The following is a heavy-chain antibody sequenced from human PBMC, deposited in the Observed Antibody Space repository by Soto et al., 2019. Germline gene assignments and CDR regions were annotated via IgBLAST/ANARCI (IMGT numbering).Heavy chain of an antibody. Sequence: TLSLTCAVSGGSISSGGYSWSWIRQPPGKGLEWIGYIYHSGSTYYNPSLKSRVTISVDRSKNQFSLKLSSVTAADTAVYYCARVSPSWFDPWGQGTLVTVSS. CDR3: ARVSPSWFDP. CDR1: GGSISSGGYS. V-gene: IGHV4-30-2*01. CDR2: IYHSGST. J-gene: IGHJ5*02.